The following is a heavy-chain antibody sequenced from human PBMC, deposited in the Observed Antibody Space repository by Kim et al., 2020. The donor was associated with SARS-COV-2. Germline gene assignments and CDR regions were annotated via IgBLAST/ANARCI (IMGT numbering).Heavy chain of an antibody. CDR3: ARHRHGDYLGREYYFDL. Sequence: SETLSLTCTVSGGSIRSNTNYWSWIRQTPGKGLEWIGSIFYKGTTYYNPSLKSRITISVDQSENHFSLRLTSVTATDTGVYFCARHRHGDYLGREYYFDLWGQGSLVTVSS. V-gene: IGHV4-39*01. D-gene: IGHD4-17*01. J-gene: IGHJ4*02. CDR1: GGSIRSNTNY. CDR2: IFYKGTT.